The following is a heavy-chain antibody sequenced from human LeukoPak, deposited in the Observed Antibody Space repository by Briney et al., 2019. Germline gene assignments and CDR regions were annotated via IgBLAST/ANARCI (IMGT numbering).Heavy chain of an antibody. D-gene: IGHD2-2*01. Sequence: PGGSLRLSCVASGLTYSSSWMTWVRQAPGKGLEWVSYISSSSSTIYYADSVKGRFTISRDNAKNSLYLQMNSLRAEDTAVYYCASLVVVPAYYYMDVWGKGTTVTVSS. CDR2: ISSSSSTI. V-gene: IGHV3-48*04. CDR3: ASLVVVPAYYYMDV. CDR1: GLTYSSSW. J-gene: IGHJ6*03.